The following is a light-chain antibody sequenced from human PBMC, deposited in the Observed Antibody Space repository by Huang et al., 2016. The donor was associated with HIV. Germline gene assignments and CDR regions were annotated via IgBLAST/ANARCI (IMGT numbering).Light chain of an antibody. CDR3: QQFSSYPLT. CDR1: QVIPNY. Sequence: IQLTQSPSSLYIYVGDKVTITCRASQVIPNYVAWYQQRPGKAPKLLIYAASTVQSGVPSRFSSSGSGSDFTLSIANVQPEDSATYYCQQFSSYPLTFGGGTKVEIK. J-gene: IGKJ4*01. V-gene: IGKV1-9*01. CDR2: AAS.